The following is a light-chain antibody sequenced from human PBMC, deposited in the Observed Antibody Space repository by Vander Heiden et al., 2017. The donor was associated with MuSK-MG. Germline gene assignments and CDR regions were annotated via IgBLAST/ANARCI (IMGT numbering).Light chain of an antibody. V-gene: IGLV3-21*02. J-gene: IGLJ2*01. Sequence: YVLTQPPSVSVAPGQTARIPCGGNNIGSKHVHWYRQKPGQAPVRVISDYSDRPSGIPERFSGSKSGNTATLTISRVEAGDEVDYYCQVWDSGSDHVVFGGGTKLTVL. CDR3: QVWDSGSDHVV. CDR1: NIGSKH. CDR2: DYS.